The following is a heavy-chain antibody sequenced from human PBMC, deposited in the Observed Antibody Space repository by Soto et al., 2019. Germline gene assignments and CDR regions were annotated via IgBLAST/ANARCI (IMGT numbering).Heavy chain of an antibody. J-gene: IGHJ6*02. V-gene: IGHV3-23*01. D-gene: IGHD3-10*01. CDR2: ISGSGGST. Sequence: EVQLLESGGGLLQPGGSLRLSCAASGFTFSSYAMSWVRQAPGKGLEWVSGISGSGGSTYYADSVKGRFTVSRDNSKNTLYLQLNSLRAEDTAVYYCAKDSGAEAWPHYYGMDVWGQGTTVTVSS. CDR3: AKDSGAEAWPHYYGMDV. CDR1: GFTFSSYA.